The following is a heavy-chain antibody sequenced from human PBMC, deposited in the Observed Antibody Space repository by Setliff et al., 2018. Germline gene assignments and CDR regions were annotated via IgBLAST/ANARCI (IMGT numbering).Heavy chain of an antibody. CDR3: ARFLNPRDGYQNSPGFDF. CDR1: GGPINSDRYY. J-gene: IGHJ4*02. Sequence: SEILSLTCTVSGGPINSDRYYWGWIRQPPGKGLEWIGSMYSSGSTNQSPSLKSRVTISVDTSKNQFSLKMSSMTAADTAVYYCARFLNPRDGYQNSPGFDFWGQGTLVTVSS. V-gene: IGHV4-39*07. CDR2: MYSSGST. D-gene: IGHD5-12*01.